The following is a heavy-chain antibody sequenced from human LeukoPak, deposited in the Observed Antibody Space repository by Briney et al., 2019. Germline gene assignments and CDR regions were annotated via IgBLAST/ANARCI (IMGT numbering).Heavy chain of an antibody. CDR1: GYTFTGYY. CDR2: VNPNSGGT. CDR3: ARGSRRSGYYCLSY. Sequence: ASVKVSCKASGYTFTGYYIHWVRQAPGQGLEWMGWVNPNSGGTNYAQKFQGRVTMTRDTSISTAYMELSRLRSDDTAVYYCARGSRRSGYYCLSYWGQGTLVTVSS. V-gene: IGHV1-2*02. J-gene: IGHJ4*02. D-gene: IGHD3-22*01.